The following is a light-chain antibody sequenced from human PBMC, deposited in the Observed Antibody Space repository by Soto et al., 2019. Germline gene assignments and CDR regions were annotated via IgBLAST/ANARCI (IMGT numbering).Light chain of an antibody. CDR3: SAYTSSSTPYV. V-gene: IGLV2-14*03. J-gene: IGLJ1*01. CDR2: DVR. CDR1: SNDVGGYNY. Sequence: SVLTQPASVSGSPGQSITISCTGTSNDVGGYNYVSWYQQHPDTAPKLIIYDVRYRPSGVSNRFSGSKSGNTASLTISGLQAEGEADYYCSAYTSSSTPYVFGSGTKVTVL.